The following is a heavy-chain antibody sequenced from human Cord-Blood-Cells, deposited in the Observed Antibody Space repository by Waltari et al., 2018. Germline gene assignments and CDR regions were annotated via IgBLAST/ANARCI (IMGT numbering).Heavy chain of an antibody. CDR1: DGSLSSSSYY. V-gene: IGHV4-39*01. Sequence: QLQLQESGPGLVTPSETLCLPRTVPDGSLSSSSYYWGWLRQPPGKGLEWIGSIYYSGSTYANPALKRRVTISVDTSKNQFSLKLSSVTAADTAVYYCARPYCSSTSCYDAFDIWGQGTMVTVSS. D-gene: IGHD2-2*01. J-gene: IGHJ3*02. CDR2: IYYSGST. CDR3: ARPYCSSTSCYDAFDI.